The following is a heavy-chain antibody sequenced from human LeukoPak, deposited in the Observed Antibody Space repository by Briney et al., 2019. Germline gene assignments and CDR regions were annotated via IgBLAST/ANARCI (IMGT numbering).Heavy chain of an antibody. J-gene: IGHJ4*02. CDR1: GGTFSSYA. Sequence: ASVKVSCKASGGTFSSYAISWVRQAPGQGLEWMGGIIPIFGTANYAQKFQGRVTITADESTSTAYMELSSLRSEDTAVYYCAKVECSSTSCYELCYWGQGTLVTVSS. CDR2: IIPIFGTA. CDR3: AKVECSSTSCYELCY. V-gene: IGHV1-69*13. D-gene: IGHD2-2*01.